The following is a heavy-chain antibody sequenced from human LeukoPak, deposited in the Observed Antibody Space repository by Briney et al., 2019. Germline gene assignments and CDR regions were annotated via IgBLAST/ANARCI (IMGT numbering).Heavy chain of an antibody. Sequence: SETLSLTCTVSGGSIRSSYYYWGWIRQPPGKGLEWIGSIYYSGSTYYNPSLKSRVTISVDTSKNQFSLKLSSVTAADTAVYYCARLAEWELLWYFDYWGQGTLVTVSS. CDR3: ARLAEWELLWYFDY. J-gene: IGHJ4*02. CDR2: IYYSGST. CDR1: GGSIRSSYYY. D-gene: IGHD1-26*01. V-gene: IGHV4-39*01.